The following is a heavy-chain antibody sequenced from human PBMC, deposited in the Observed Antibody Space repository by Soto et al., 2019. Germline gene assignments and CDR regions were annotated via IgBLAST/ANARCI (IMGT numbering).Heavy chain of an antibody. Sequence: PGGSLRLSCTTSGFTFGDYALSWVRQAPGKGLEWVGFIRRNAYGGTTDYAASVKGRFTISRDDSKSIAYLQMNSLRTEDTALYYRTRASSLDFDFWGQGTLVTVSS. CDR3: TRASSLDFDF. J-gene: IGHJ4*02. V-gene: IGHV3-49*04. CDR2: IRRNAYGGTT. CDR1: GFTFGDYA. D-gene: IGHD3-16*01.